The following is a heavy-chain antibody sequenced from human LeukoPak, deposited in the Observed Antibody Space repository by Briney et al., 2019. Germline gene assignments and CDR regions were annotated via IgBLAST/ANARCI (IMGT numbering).Heavy chain of an antibody. Sequence: PGGSLRLSGAASGFTFNKYAMSWVRQAPGMGLEWLSYVSGSGGATYYADSVKGRFTISRDNSKNTVYLQMGSLRAEDTAVYYCAKNRGGTYKYYMDVWGNGTTVTVSS. CDR2: VSGSGGAT. V-gene: IGHV3-23*01. CDR3: AKNRGGTYKYYMDV. CDR1: GFTFNKYA. J-gene: IGHJ6*03. D-gene: IGHD1-26*01.